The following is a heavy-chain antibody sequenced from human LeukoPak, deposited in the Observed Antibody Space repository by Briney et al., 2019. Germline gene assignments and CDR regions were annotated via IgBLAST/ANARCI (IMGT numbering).Heavy chain of an antibody. J-gene: IGHJ4*02. Sequence: GGSLRLSCAASGFSFSSHAMNWVRQAPGKGLEWVAFIRYDGSNKYYADSVKGRFTISRDNSKNMVYLQMNSLRAEDTAVYYCVTARLRDTAMGGDYWGQGTLVTVSS. D-gene: IGHD5-18*01. V-gene: IGHV3-30*02. CDR2: IRYDGSNK. CDR3: VTARLRDTAMGGDY. CDR1: GFSFSSHA.